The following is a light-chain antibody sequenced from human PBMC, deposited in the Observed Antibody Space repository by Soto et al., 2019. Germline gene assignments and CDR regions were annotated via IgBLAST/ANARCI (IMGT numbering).Light chain of an antibody. CDR2: HTS. J-gene: IGKJ4*01. Sequence: EIVMTQSPATLSVSPGDSATLSCRASQSISDKLAWYQQRPGLAPRLLIYHTSTRATGVPARFSGSGSGTDFSLTISSLQSDDSAVYYCQRYDNWPLTFGGGTDVEIK. V-gene: IGKV3-15*01. CDR1: QSISDK. CDR3: QRYDNWPLT.